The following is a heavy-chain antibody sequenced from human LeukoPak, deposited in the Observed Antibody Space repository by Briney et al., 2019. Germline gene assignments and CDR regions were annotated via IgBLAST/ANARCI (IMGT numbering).Heavy chain of an antibody. J-gene: IGHJ4*02. V-gene: IGHV3-30-3*01. CDR1: GFTFSSYA. Sequence: GGSLRLSCAASGFTFSSYAMHWVRQAPGKGLEWVAVISYDGSNKYYADSVKGRFTISRDNSKNTLYLQMNSLRAEDTAVYYCATRGSYYDFDYWGQGTLVTVSS. D-gene: IGHD1-26*01. CDR2: ISYDGSNK. CDR3: ATRGSYYDFDY.